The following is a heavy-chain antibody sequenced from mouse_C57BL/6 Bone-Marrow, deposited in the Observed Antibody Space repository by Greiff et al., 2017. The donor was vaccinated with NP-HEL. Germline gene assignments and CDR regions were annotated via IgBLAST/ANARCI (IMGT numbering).Heavy chain of an antibody. D-gene: IGHD1-1*01. CDR3: ARERRGIFTTVLAPFDD. Sequence: QVQLQQPGAELVKPGASVKLSCKASGYTFTSYWMQWVKQRPGQGLEWIGEIDPSDSYTNYNQKFKGKATLTVDTSSSTAYMQLSSLTSEDSAVYYCARERRGIFTTVLAPFDDWGQGTTLTVSS. CDR1: GYTFTSYW. CDR2: IDPSDSYT. V-gene: IGHV1-50*01. J-gene: IGHJ2*01.